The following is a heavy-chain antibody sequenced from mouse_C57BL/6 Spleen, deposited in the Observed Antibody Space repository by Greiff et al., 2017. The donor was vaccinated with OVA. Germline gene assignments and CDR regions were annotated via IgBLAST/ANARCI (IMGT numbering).Heavy chain of an antibody. D-gene: IGHD1-1*01. J-gene: IGHJ2*01. Sequence: QVTLKESGPGILQSSQTLSLTCSFSGFSLSTSGMGVSWIRQPSGKGLEWLAHIYWDDDKRYNPSLKSRLTISKDTSSNQVFLKITSVDTADTATYYCARMGLLSYFDYWGQGTTLTVSS. CDR3: ARMGLLSYFDY. CDR1: GFSLSTSGMG. V-gene: IGHV8-12*01. CDR2: IYWDDDK.